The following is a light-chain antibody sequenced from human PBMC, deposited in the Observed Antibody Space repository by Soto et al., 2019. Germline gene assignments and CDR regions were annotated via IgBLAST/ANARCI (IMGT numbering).Light chain of an antibody. Sequence: DIQMTQSPSSLTASVGDRVTITCRASQNIRNYLNWYQQRPGKTPNLLVYAASNLRSGVPSRFSGTGSGTLFTLTITTLQPDDFATYYCLQIHSTLSYTIGQGTRVDIK. J-gene: IGKJ2*01. V-gene: IGKV1-39*01. CDR3: LQIHSTLSYT. CDR1: QNIRNY. CDR2: AAS.